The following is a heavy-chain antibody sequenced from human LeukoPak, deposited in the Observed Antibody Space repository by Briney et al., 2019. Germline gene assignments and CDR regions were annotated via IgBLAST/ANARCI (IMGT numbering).Heavy chain of an antibody. Sequence: GGSLRLSCAASGFTFSSYAMSWVRQAPGKRLEWVSAISGSGGSTYCADSVKGRFTISRDNSKNTLYLQMNGLRAEDTAVYYCAKVRPLKVVVAVTYYFDYWSQGTLVTVSS. J-gene: IGHJ4*02. CDR3: AKVRPLKVVVAVTYYFDY. D-gene: IGHD2-15*01. V-gene: IGHV3-23*01. CDR2: ISGSGGST. CDR1: GFTFSSYA.